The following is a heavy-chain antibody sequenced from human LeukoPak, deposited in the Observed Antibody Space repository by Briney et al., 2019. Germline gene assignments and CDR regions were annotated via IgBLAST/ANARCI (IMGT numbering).Heavy chain of an antibody. J-gene: IGHJ5*02. Sequence: ASVKVSCKASGYSFTRFEINWVRQATGQGLEWMGWMNPNSGNTGYAQKFQGRVTMTRDTSISTAYMELYSLRSEDTAVYYCARGGFPAATWGQGTLVTVSS. CDR2: MNPNSGNT. CDR3: ARGGFPAAT. D-gene: IGHD2-2*01. CDR1: GYSFTRFE. V-gene: IGHV1-8*01.